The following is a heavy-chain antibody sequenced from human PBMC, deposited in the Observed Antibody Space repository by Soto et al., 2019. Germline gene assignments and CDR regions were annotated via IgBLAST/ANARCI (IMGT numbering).Heavy chain of an antibody. CDR1: GGTFSSYA. D-gene: IGHD3-9*01. J-gene: IGHJ5*02. CDR3: ANSDRESGNFAWSLMGFEL. Sequence: SVKVSCKASGGTFSSYAISWVRQAPGQGLEWMGGIIPIFGTANYAQKFQGRVTITADESTSTAYMELSSLRSEDTSVYYCANSDRESGNFAWSLMGFELCGQGLVVT. CDR2: IIPIFGTA. V-gene: IGHV1-69*13.